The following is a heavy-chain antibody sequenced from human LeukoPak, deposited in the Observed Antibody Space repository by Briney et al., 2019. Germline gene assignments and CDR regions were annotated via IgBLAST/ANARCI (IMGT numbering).Heavy chain of an antibody. CDR3: ARDGTVGYSGYSFDY. Sequence: PGGSLRLSCAASGFTFDDYGMSWVRQAPGKGLEWVSGINWNGGSTGYADSVKGRFTISRDNAKNSLYLQMNSLRAEDTALYYCARDGTVGYSGYSFDYWGQGTLVTVSS. J-gene: IGHJ4*02. CDR2: INWNGGST. D-gene: IGHD5-12*01. CDR1: GFTFDDYG. V-gene: IGHV3-20*04.